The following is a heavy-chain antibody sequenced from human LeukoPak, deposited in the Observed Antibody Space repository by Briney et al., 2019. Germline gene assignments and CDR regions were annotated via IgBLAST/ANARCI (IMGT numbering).Heavy chain of an antibody. CDR1: GFTFRRNA. CDR2: ITGSAESA. D-gene: IGHD3-22*01. V-gene: IGHV3-23*01. Sequence: PGGSLRLSCAASGFTFRRNAMTWVRQAPGKGLEWVSTITGSAESAYYADSVKGRFSISRDNSKNTLHLQLKSLRAEDTAVYYCAKDESSGYYYLDCWGQGTLVTVSS. CDR3: AKDESSGYYYLDC. J-gene: IGHJ4*02.